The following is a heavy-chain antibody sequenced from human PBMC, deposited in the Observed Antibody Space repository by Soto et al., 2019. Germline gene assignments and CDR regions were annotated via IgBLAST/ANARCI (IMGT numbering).Heavy chain of an antibody. Sequence: ASVKVSCKASGYTFTRHTMHWVRQAPGQGLEWMGWINAGNGNAKHSQKFQGRVTITRDTSASTAYMELSSLKSEDTAVYYCARLAAGGGLECWGQGTLVTVSS. CDR2: INAGNGNA. D-gene: IGHD6-13*01. J-gene: IGHJ4*02. CDR3: ARLAAGGGLEC. CDR1: GYTFTRHT. V-gene: IGHV1-3*01.